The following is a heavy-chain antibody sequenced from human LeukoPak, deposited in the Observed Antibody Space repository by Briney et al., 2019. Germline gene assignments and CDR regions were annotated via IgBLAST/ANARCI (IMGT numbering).Heavy chain of an antibody. Sequence: PSETLSLTCAVYGGSFSGYYWSWIRQPPGKGMEWIGEINHSGNTNYNPSLKSRVTISVDTSKNQFSLKLSSVTAADTAVYYCARGSSSGWFDYWGQGTLVTVSS. CDR3: ARGSSSGWFDY. CDR2: INHSGNT. J-gene: IGHJ4*02. D-gene: IGHD6-19*01. V-gene: IGHV4-34*01. CDR1: GGSFSGYY.